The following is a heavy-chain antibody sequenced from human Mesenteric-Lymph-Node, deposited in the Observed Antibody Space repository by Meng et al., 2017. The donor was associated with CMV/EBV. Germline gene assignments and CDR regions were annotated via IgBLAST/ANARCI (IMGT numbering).Heavy chain of an antibody. V-gene: IGHV4-59*01. Sequence: SETLSLTCAVYGGSFSGYYWSWIRQPPGKGLEWIAYIYYSGSTNYNPSLKSRVTISVDTSKNHFSLKLSSMTAADTAVYYCARGGYCSSTSCYSGNAFDIWGQGTMVTVSS. J-gene: IGHJ3*02. D-gene: IGHD2-2*02. CDR3: ARGGYCSSTSCYSGNAFDI. CDR1: GGSFSGYY. CDR2: IYYSGST.